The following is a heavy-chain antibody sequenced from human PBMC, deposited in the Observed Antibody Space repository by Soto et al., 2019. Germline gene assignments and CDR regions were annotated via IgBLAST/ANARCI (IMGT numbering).Heavy chain of an antibody. CDR3: ARAQDQRKSKSSWYYYGMDV. CDR2: MNPNSGNT. J-gene: IGHJ6*02. D-gene: IGHD6-13*01. CDR1: GYTFTSYD. Sequence: QVQLVQSGAEVKKPGASVKVSCKASGYTFTSYDINWVRQATGQGLEWMGWMNPNSGNTGYAQKFQGRVNMTRSTSMSTAYMELSSLRYEDTAVYYCARAQDQRKSKSSWYYYGMDVWGQGTTVTVSS. V-gene: IGHV1-8*01.